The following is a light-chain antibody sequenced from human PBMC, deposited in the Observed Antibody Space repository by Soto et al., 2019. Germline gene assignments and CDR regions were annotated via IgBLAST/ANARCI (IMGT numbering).Light chain of an antibody. CDR2: GAS. J-gene: IGKJ1*01. CDR1: QSFRGL. Sequence: EVVLTQSPVTLSLSPGERATLSCRASQSFRGLLAWYQQKPGQAPRLLIYGASTRAPGIQARFSGSGSGTEFTLTISSLQSEDLAVYYCQQYKTWPRTFGQGTKVDIK. V-gene: IGKV3-15*01. CDR3: QQYKTWPRT.